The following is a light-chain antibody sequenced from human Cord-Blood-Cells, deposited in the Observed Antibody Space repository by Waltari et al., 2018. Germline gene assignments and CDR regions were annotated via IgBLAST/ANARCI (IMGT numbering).Light chain of an antibody. J-gene: IGKJ3*01. CDR3: QQRSNWPPFT. V-gene: IGKV3-11*01. CDR1: QSVSSY. CDR2: DAS. Sequence: ELVLTQSPASLSLSPGESASLPFRASQSVSSYLAWYHQKPGQAPRLLLYDASNRATGIPARFSGSGSATDFTLTISSLEPEDFAVYYCQQRSNWPPFTFGPGTKVDIK.